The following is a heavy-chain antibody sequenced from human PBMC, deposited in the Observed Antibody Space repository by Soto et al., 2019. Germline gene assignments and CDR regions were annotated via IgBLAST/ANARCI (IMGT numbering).Heavy chain of an antibody. CDR1: GYTFTSYD. Sequence: QVQLVQSGAEVKKPGASVKVSCKASGYTFTSYDINWVRQATGQGLAWMGWMNPNSGNTGYARKFQGRVTMTRNTSISTAYMELRSLRSEDTAVYYCATSGQVGNWFDPWGQGTLVTVSS. D-gene: IGHD3-10*01. CDR2: MNPNSGNT. CDR3: ATSGQVGNWFDP. J-gene: IGHJ5*02. V-gene: IGHV1-8*01.